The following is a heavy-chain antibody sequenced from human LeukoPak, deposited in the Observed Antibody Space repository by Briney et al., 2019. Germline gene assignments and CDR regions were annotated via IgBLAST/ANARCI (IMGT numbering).Heavy chain of an antibody. Sequence: SETLSLTCAVSGASISSGSFSWSWIRRPPGKGLEWIGCIYQSGSTSYNPSLKSRVTISLDRSQNHFSLKVSSVTAADTAVYYCARTLLRPPYFYGMDVWGQGTTVTVSS. CDR2: IYQSGST. CDR1: GASISSGSFS. V-gene: IGHV4-30-2*01. CDR3: ARTLLRPPYFYGMDV. J-gene: IGHJ6*02.